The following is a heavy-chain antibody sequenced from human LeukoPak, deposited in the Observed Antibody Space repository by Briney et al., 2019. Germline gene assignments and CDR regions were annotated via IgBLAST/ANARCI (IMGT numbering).Heavy chain of an antibody. Sequence: GGSLRLSCVTSGFKFGDHWMNWVRQAPGKGLVWVSRINSDGSSTSYADSVKGRFTISRDNAKNSLYLQMNSLRAEDTAVYYCARFPGYSYGSWYDYWGQGTLVTVSS. CDR1: GFKFGDHW. J-gene: IGHJ4*02. CDR3: ARFPGYSYGSWYDY. CDR2: INSDGSST. D-gene: IGHD5-18*01. V-gene: IGHV3-74*01.